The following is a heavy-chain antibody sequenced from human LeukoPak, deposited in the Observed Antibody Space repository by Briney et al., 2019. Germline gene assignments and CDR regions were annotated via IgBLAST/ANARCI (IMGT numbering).Heavy chain of an antibody. CDR2: IIPIFGIA. Sequence: SVKVSCKASGGTFSSYAISWVRQAPGQGLEWMGRIIPIFGIANYAQKFQGRVTITADKSTSTAYMELSSLRSEDTAVYYCARSYYDSSGYYTPLGYWGQGTPVTVSS. CDR1: GGTFSSYA. J-gene: IGHJ4*02. V-gene: IGHV1-69*04. CDR3: ARSYYDSSGYYTPLGY. D-gene: IGHD3-22*01.